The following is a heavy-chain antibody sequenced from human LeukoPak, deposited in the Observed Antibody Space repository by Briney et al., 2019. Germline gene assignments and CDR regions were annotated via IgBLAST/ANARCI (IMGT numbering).Heavy chain of an antibody. Sequence: SGTLSLTCTVSGGSISSGGYYWSWIRQHPGKGLEWIGYIYYSGSTYYNPSLKSRVTISVDTSKNQFSLKLSSVTAADTAVYYCAVGHYYDSSGYYPYWGQGTLVTVSS. CDR1: GGSISSGGYY. V-gene: IGHV4-31*03. D-gene: IGHD3-22*01. J-gene: IGHJ4*02. CDR3: AVGHYYDSSGYYPY. CDR2: IYYSGST.